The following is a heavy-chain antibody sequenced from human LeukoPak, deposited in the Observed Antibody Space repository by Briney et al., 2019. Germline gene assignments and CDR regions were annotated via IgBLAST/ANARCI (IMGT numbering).Heavy chain of an antibody. CDR3: AKDISSGYDAFDI. D-gene: IGHD5-12*01. V-gene: IGHV3-9*01. J-gene: IGHJ3*02. CDR2: ISWNSGSI. Sequence: GGSLRLFCAASGFPFDDYAMHWVRQAPAKGLEWVSGISWNSGSIGYADSVRGRFLISGDNGKHCLYLQMKRLRAEDTALYYCAKDISSGYDAFDIWGQGTMVTVSS. CDR1: GFPFDDYA.